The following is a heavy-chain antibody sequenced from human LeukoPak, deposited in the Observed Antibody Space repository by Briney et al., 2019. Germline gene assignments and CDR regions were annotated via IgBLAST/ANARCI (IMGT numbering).Heavy chain of an antibody. CDR2: IYYSGST. V-gene: IGHV4-39*01. CDR3: ARLDEYYDSSGYYPILFDY. CDR1: GGSISSGSYY. J-gene: IGHJ4*02. Sequence: PSVTLSLTCTVSGGSISSGSYYWGWIRQPPGKGLEWIGSIYYSGSTHYNPSLKSRVTISVDTSKNQFSLKLSSVTAADTAVYYCARLDEYYDSSGYYPILFDYWGQGTLVTVSS. D-gene: IGHD3-22*01.